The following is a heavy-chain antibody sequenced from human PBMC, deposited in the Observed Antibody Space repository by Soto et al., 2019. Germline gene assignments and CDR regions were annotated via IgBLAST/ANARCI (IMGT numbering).Heavy chain of an antibody. Sequence: ASVKVSCKASGGTFSSYAISWVRQAPGQGLEWMGGIIPIFGTANYAQKFQGRVTITADESTSTAYMELSSLRSEDTAVYYCARASGHIVVVVAAPPGTLDYYYGMDVWGQGTTVTVSS. D-gene: IGHD2-15*01. J-gene: IGHJ6*02. V-gene: IGHV1-69*13. CDR2: IIPIFGTA. CDR1: GGTFSSYA. CDR3: ARASGHIVVVVAAPPGTLDYYYGMDV.